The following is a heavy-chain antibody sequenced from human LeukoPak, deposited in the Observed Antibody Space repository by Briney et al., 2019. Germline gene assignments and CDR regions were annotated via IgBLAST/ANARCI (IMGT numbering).Heavy chain of an antibody. CDR1: GGSISSYY. Sequence: SETLSLTCTVSGGSISSYYWSWIRQPPGKGLEWIGYIYYSGSTNYNPSLKSRVTISVDTSKNQFSLKLSSATAADTAVYYCASGYGYFDYWGQGTLVTVSS. CDR3: ASGYGYFDY. V-gene: IGHV4-59*01. J-gene: IGHJ4*02. D-gene: IGHD5-12*01. CDR2: IYYSGST.